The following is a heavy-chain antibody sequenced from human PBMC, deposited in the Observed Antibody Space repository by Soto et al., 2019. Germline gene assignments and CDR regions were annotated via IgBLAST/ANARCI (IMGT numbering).Heavy chain of an antibody. CDR2: IYSGGTT. CDR3: ARDRGGYYGMGV. Sequence: EVQLVESGGGLVQSGGSLRLSCAASGFTVSTMYMNWVRQAPGQGLEWVSVIYSGGTTYYADSVKGRFSISRDISKNTLFLQMNSLRAEDTAVYYCARDRGGYYGMGVWGQGTTVTVSS. J-gene: IGHJ6*02. D-gene: IGHD3-10*01. CDR1: GFTVSTMY. V-gene: IGHV3-66*01.